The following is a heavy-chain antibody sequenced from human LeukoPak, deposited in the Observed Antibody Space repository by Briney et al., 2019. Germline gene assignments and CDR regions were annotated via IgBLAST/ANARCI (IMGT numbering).Heavy chain of an antibody. J-gene: IGHJ3*02. CDR2: INHSGST. CDR3: ARDLGPDDAFDI. CDR1: GGSFSGYY. V-gene: IGHV4-34*01. Sequence: SETLSLTCAVYGGSFSGYYWSWIRQPPGKGLEWIGEINHSGSTNYNPSLKSRVTISVDTSKNQFSLKLSSVTAADTAVYYCARDLGPDDAFDIWGQGTMVTVSS. D-gene: IGHD1-14*01.